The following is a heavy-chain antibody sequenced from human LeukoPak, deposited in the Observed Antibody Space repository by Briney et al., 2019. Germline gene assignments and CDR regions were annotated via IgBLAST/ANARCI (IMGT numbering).Heavy chain of an antibody. CDR3: ARDVGGPMFDY. CDR1: GFTFSSYA. D-gene: IGHD3-16*01. V-gene: IGHV3-23*01. Sequence: PGGSLRLSSAVSGFTFSSYAMSWVRQAPGKGLEWVSTISGGAENTHYADSVNGRFTISRDNSKKTLCLQMNSLRVEDTAVYHCARDVGGPMFDYWGQGILVTVSS. J-gene: IGHJ4*02. CDR2: ISGGAENT.